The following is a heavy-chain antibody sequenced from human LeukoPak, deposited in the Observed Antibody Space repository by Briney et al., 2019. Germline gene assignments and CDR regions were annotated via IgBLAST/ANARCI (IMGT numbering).Heavy chain of an antibody. CDR1: GFSFSSYA. CDR3: AREVTTNYFDY. Sequence: PGGSPRLSCAASGFSFSSYAMHWVRQAPGKGLEWVAVISYDGTNQYYADSVKGRFTISRDNSKNTLYLQMNSLRAEDTAVYYCAREVTTNYFDYWGQGTLVTVSS. J-gene: IGHJ4*02. CDR2: ISYDGTNQ. V-gene: IGHV3-30-3*01. D-gene: IGHD5-12*01.